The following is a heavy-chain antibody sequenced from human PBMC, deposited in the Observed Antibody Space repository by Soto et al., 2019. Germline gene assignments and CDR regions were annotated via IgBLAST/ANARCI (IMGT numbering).Heavy chain of an antibody. Sequence: GESLPISCPGSGYSFTSYWIAWGRQMPGKGLEWMGIIYPDDSDTRYSPSFPGQVTISADKSITTAYLQWSSLKASDTVMYYCARLALHGGGNRHGVDGWCQATMLSVSS. CDR2: IYPDDSDT. D-gene: IGHD3-16*01. V-gene: IGHV5-51*01. J-gene: IGHJ6*02. CDR3: ARLALHGGGNRHGVDG. CDR1: GYSFTSYW.